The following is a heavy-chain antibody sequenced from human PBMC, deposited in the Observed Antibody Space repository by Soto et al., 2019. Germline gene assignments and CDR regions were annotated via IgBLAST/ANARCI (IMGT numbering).Heavy chain of an antibody. V-gene: IGHV1-69*14. D-gene: IGHD6-13*01. J-gene: IGHJ6*02. CDR2: IIPASATE. Sequence: QVHLVQSGAEVKKPGSSVNISCKASGGSFSTYGINWVRKSPGQGLEWMGGIIPASATENYAQKFQGRVTITADKSTTIAHMQMSSLRSEDTAVYYCATAVTAGIYYNDGMDVWGQGTTVTVSS. CDR1: GGSFSTYG. CDR3: ATAVTAGIYYNDGMDV.